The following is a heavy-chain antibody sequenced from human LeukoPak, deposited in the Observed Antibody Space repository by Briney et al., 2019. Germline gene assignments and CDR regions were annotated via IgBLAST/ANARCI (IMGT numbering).Heavy chain of an antibody. J-gene: IGHJ6*02. CDR3: ARDLIVVVVPAAPDQYYYYYGMDV. CDR2: INPNSGGT. CDR1: GYTFTGYY. Sequence: GASVKVSCKASGYTFTGYYMHWVRQAPGQGLEWMGWINPNSGGTNYAQKFQGRVTMTRDTSISTAYMELSRLRSDDTAVYYCARDLIVVVVPAAPDQYYYYYGMDVWGQGTTVTVSS. D-gene: IGHD2-2*01. V-gene: IGHV1-2*02.